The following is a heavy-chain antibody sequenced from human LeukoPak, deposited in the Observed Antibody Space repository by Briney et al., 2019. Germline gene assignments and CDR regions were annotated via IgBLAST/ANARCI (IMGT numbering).Heavy chain of an antibody. J-gene: IGHJ5*02. Sequence: SVKVSCKASGGTFNSYAITWVRQAPGQGLEWMGGIIPMFAPARYAQNFQGRVTITTDESTSIAYMELSSLKSEDTAVYYCARGAHSGSYSSWFHPWGQGTLVTVSS. D-gene: IGHD3-10*01. CDR3: ARGAHSGSYSSWFHP. CDR2: IIPMFAPA. V-gene: IGHV1-69*05. CDR1: GGTFNSYA.